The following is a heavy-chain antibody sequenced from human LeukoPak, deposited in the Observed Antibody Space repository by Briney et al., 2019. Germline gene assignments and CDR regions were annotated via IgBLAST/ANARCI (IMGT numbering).Heavy chain of an antibody. CDR3: ARDPLRDPFDY. Sequence: SVKVSCKASGGTFSSYTISWVRQAPGQGLEWMGRIIPILGIANYAQKFQGRVTITADKSTSTAYMELRSLRSDDTAVYYCARDPLRDPFDYWGQGTLVTVSS. V-gene: IGHV1-69*04. CDR2: IIPILGIA. CDR1: GGTFSSYT. J-gene: IGHJ4*02.